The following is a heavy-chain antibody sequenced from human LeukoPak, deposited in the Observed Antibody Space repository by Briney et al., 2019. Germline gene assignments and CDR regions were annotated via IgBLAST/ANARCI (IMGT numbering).Heavy chain of an antibody. D-gene: IGHD6-13*01. V-gene: IGHV1-18*01. CDR3: ARSLDSSSWYLFDY. CDR1: GYTFTSYG. Sequence: ASVKVSCKASGYTFTSYGISWVRQAPGQGLEWMGWISAYNGNTNYAQKLQGRVTMTTDTSTSTAYMELSSLRSEDTAVYYCARSLDSSSWYLFDYWGQGTLVTVSS. CDR2: ISAYNGNT. J-gene: IGHJ4*02.